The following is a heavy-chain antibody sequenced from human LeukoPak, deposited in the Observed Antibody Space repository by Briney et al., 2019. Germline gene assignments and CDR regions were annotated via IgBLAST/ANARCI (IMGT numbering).Heavy chain of an antibody. CDR2: ITASGDNT. J-gene: IGHJ6*03. CDR1: GFTFSSYA. Sequence: GGTLRLSCAASGFTFSSYAVSWVRQAPGKGLERVSGITASGDNTYYADSVKGRFNISRDNSKSTLYLQMNSLRAEDTAVYYCATGYQYYDYYYMDVWGKGTTVTISS. D-gene: IGHD6-25*01. CDR3: ATGYQYYDYYYMDV. V-gene: IGHV3-23*01.